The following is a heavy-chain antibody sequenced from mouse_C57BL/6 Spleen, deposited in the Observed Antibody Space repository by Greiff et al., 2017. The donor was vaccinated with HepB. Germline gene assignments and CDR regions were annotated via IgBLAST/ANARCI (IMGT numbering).Heavy chain of an antibody. Sequence: EVQGVESGGGLVKPGGSLKLSCAASGFTFSSYAMSWVRQTPEKRLAWVATISDGGSYTYYPDNVKGRFTISRDNAKNNLYLQMSHLKSEDTAMYYCARGRDGYPSYAMDYWGQGTSVTVSS. J-gene: IGHJ4*01. CDR3: ARGRDGYPSYAMDY. CDR2: ISDGGSYT. D-gene: IGHD2-3*01. V-gene: IGHV5-4*01. CDR1: GFTFSSYA.